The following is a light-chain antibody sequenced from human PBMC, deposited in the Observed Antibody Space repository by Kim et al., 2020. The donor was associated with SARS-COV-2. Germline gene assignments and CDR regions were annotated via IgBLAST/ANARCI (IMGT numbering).Light chain of an antibody. V-gene: IGLV2-14*01. J-gene: IGLJ3*02. CDR1: SSDVGGYNY. CDR2: DVN. CDR3: TSFTRSSTWV. Sequence: QSALTQPASVSGSPGQSIAISCTGTSSDVGGYNYVSWFQQHPGKAPKVIIYDVNKRPSGVSDRFSGSKSGNTASLTISGLQAEDEADYYCTSFTRSSTWVFGGGTQLTV.